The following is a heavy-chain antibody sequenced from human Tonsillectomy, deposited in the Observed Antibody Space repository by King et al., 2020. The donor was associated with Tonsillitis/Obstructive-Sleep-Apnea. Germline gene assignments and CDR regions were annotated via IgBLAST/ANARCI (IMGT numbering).Heavy chain of an antibody. Sequence: QLVQSGGGVVQPGRSLRLSCAASGFTFSTYAMHWVRQAPGKGLEWVAVISYDGSNKYYADSVKGRFTISRDNSKNTLYLQMNSLGAEDTAVYYCSRAPGGDCSSTSCYSLGYCSGGSCPGAFDIWGQGTMVTVSS. CDR3: SRAPGGDCSSTSCYSLGYCSGGSCPGAFDI. CDR2: ISYDGSNK. J-gene: IGHJ3*02. CDR1: GFTFSTYA. D-gene: IGHD2-15*01. V-gene: IGHV3-30*01.